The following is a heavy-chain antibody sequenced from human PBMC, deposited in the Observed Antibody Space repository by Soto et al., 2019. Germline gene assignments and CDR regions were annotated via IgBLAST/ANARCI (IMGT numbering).Heavy chain of an antibody. Sequence: LTCTVSGGSISSSSYYWGWIRQPPGKGLEWIGSIYYSGSTYYNPSLKSRVTISVDTSKNQFSLKLSSVTAADTAVYYCARHPNVYYYDSSGLNWFDPWGQGTLVTVSS. CDR2: IYYSGST. CDR3: ARHPNVYYYDSSGLNWFDP. D-gene: IGHD3-22*01. CDR1: GGSISSSSYY. J-gene: IGHJ5*02. V-gene: IGHV4-39*01.